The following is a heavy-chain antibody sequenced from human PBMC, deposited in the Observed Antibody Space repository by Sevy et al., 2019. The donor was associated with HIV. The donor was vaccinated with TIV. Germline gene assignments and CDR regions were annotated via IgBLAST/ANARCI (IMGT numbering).Heavy chain of an antibody. D-gene: IGHD1-26*01. V-gene: IGHV3-23*01. CDR2: ISGSGGST. CDR3: AKSQGGSYYPYEY. J-gene: IGHJ4*02. CDR1: GFTFRNYA. Sequence: GGSLRLSCIASGFTFRNYAMNWVRQAPGTGLEWVSGISGSGGSTYSADSVRGRFTISRDNSRNTLYLQMNSLRAEDTAVYYCAKSQGGSYYPYEYWGQGTLVTVSS.